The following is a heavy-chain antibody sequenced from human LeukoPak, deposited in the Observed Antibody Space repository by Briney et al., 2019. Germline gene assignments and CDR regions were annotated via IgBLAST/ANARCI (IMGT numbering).Heavy chain of an antibody. V-gene: IGHV4-59*11. CDR2: IYYIGST. D-gene: IGHD3-22*01. J-gene: IGHJ3*02. Sequence: SSETLSLTCSVSGGSISTHYWSWIRQPPGKGLEWIGYIYYIGSTNYNPSLESRVTISVDTSKNQFSLKLSSVTAADTAVYYCARIPINYYDSSGYYPNDAFDIWGQGTMVTVSS. CDR3: ARIPINYYDSSGYYPNDAFDI. CDR1: GGSISTHY.